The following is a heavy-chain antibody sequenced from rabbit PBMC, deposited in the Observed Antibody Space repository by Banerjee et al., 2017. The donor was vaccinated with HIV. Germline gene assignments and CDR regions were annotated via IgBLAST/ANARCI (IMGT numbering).Heavy chain of an antibody. CDR2: IDSSSIT. CDR3: ARDLAGVIGWNFGL. CDR1: GFSFSSSYY. V-gene: IGHV1S45*01. D-gene: IGHD4-1*01. Sequence: QEQLEESGGDLVKPGASLTLTCTTSGFSFSSSYYMCWVRQAPGKGLEWIGCIDSSSITWYASWVNGRFTISKTSSTTVTLQMTSLTAADTATYLCARDLAGVIGWNFGLWGQGTLVTVS. J-gene: IGHJ4*01.